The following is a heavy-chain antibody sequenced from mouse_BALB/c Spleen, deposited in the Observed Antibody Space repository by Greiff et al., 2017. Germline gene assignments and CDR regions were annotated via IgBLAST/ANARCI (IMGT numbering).Heavy chain of an antibody. CDR1: GFNIKDTY. V-gene: IGHV14-3*02. J-gene: IGHJ1*01. D-gene: IGHD2-1*01. Sequence: VQLKQSGAELVKPGASVKLSCTASGFNIKDTYMHWVKQRPEQGLEWIGRIDPANGNTKYDPKFQGKATITADTSSNTAYLQLSSLTSEDTAVYYCARSIYYGNYGYWYFDVWGAGTTVTVSS. CDR3: ARSIYYGNYGYWYFDV. CDR2: IDPANGNT.